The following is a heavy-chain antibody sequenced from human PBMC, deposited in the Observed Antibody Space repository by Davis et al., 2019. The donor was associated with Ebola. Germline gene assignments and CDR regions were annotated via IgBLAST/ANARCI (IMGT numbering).Heavy chain of an antibody. CDR1: GGSISSYY. J-gene: IGHJ2*01. CDR2: IYTSGST. D-gene: IGHD3-22*01. V-gene: IGHV4-4*07. CDR3: ARAYEDWYFDL. Sequence: PGGSLRLSCTVSGGSISSYYWSWIRQPAGKGLEWIGRIYTSGSTNYNPSLKSRVTMSVGTSKNQFSLKLSSVTAADTAVYYCARAYEDWYFDLWGRGTLVTVSS.